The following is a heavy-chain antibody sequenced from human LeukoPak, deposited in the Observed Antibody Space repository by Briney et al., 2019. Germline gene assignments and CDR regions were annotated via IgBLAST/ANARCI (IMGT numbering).Heavy chain of an antibody. CDR2: IIPILGIA. V-gene: IGHV1-69*04. CDR1: GGTFSSYA. D-gene: IGHD3-22*01. J-gene: IGHJ4*02. CDR3: ARVSYDSSGYTFDY. Sequence: SVKVSCKASGGTFSSYAISWVRQAPGQGLEWMGRIIPILGIANYAQKFQGRVTITADKSTSTAYMELSSLRSEDTAVYYCARVSYDSSGYTFDYWGQEPLVTVSS.